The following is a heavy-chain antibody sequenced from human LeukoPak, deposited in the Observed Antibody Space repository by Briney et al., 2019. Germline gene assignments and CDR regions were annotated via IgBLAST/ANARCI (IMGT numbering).Heavy chain of an antibody. Sequence: SETLSLTCAVSGYSITSGYYWGWIRQPPGKGLEWVGSIYHSGSTYYNPSLKTRVTISVDTSKNQFSLKLSSVTAADTAVYYCARLYLRDHCSSTSCYGLYFDYWGQGTLVTVSS. D-gene: IGHD2-2*01. CDR1: GYSITSGYY. CDR3: ARLYLRDHCSSTSCYGLYFDY. J-gene: IGHJ4*02. CDR2: IYHSGST. V-gene: IGHV4-38-2*01.